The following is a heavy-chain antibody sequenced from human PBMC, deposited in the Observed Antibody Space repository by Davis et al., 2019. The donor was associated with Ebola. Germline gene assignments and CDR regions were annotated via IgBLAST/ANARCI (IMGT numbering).Heavy chain of an antibody. Sequence: PGGSLRLSCAASGFTFSSYDMHWVRQATGKGLEWVSAIGTAGDTYYPGSVKGRFTISRDNAKNSVFLQMNSLRVEDTAVYYCARDRGGLHPPDYWGQGTLVTVSS. CDR3: ARDRGGLHPPDY. CDR2: IGTAGDT. CDR1: GFTFSSYD. J-gene: IGHJ4*02. D-gene: IGHD2-15*01. V-gene: IGHV3-13*01.